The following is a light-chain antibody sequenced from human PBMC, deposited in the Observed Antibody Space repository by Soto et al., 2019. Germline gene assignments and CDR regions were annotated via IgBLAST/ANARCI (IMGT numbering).Light chain of an antibody. CDR2: GAS. CDR3: QQYATDPLT. J-gene: IGKJ4*01. V-gene: IGKV3-20*01. CDR1: QSVGKNY. Sequence: EIVLTQSQGTPCLSPGECATLSCPASQSVGKNYLAWYQHKSGQAPRLLIHGASNRATGIPARFSGSGSGTDFTLTISRLEPEDFVAYYCQQYATDPLTFGGGTKVDI.